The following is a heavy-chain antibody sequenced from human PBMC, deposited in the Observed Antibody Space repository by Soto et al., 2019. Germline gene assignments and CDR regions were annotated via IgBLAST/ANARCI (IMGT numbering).Heavy chain of an antibody. D-gene: IGHD4-17*01. J-gene: IGHJ6*02. CDR2: INPSGGST. Sequence: ASVKVSCKASGYTFTSYYMHWVRQAPGQGLEWMGIINPSGGSTSYAQKFQGRVTMTRDTSTSTVYMELSSLRSEDTAVYYCARMTTVNTVGWEIGGMDVWGQGTTVTVS. CDR3: ARMTTVNTVGWEIGGMDV. V-gene: IGHV1-46*01. CDR1: GYTFTSYY.